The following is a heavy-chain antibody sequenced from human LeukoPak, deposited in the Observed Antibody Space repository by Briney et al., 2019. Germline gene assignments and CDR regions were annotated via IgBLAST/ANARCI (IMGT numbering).Heavy chain of an antibody. J-gene: IGHJ4*02. CDR1: GDSVSNGNYY. CDR3: ARSQNYYGSGDY. Sequence: PSETLSLTCIVSGDSVSNGNYYWSWLRQPPGKALEWIGYIYYTGSTYYNPSLEGRVTISVDTSRNHFSAKLNSVTAADTAVYYCARSQNYYGSGDYWSQGTLVTVSS. CDR2: IYYTGST. D-gene: IGHD3-10*01. V-gene: IGHV4-61*03.